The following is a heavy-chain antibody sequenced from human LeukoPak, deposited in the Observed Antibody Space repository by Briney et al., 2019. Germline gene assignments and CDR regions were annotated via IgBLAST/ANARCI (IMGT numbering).Heavy chain of an antibody. CDR1: GFTFSDYN. Sequence: GGSLRLSCAASGFTFSDYNMRWIRQAPGKGLEWVSSISRSGSTKYYADSVKGRFTISRDNSKNSLFLQMNSLRAEDTAVYYCARAEGYCSGSTCFSYWGQGTLVTVSS. CDR2: ISRSGSTK. CDR3: ARAEGYCSGSTCFSY. J-gene: IGHJ4*02. V-gene: IGHV3-11*01. D-gene: IGHD2-15*01.